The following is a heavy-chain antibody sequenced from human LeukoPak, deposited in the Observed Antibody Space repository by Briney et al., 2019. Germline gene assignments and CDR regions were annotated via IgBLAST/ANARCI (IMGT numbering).Heavy chain of an antibody. CDR1: GFTFSSYA. V-gene: IGHV3-23*01. J-gene: IGHJ4*02. CDR3: ARVASGWYGNNY. D-gene: IGHD6-19*01. Sequence: GGSLRLSCAASGFTFSSYAMSWVRQAPGKGLEWVSAISGGGGSTYYADSVKGRFTISRDNAKNSLYLQMNSLRAEDTAVYYCARVASGWYGNNYWGQGTLVTVSS. CDR2: ISGGGGST.